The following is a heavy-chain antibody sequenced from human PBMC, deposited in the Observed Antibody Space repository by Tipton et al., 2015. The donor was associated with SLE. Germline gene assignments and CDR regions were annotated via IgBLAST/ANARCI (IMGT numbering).Heavy chain of an antibody. CDR2: IYYSGSI. Sequence: QVQLVQSGAEVKPSETLSLTCTVSGGSISSHYWSWIRQPPGKGLEWIGYIYYSGSISYNPSLKSRVTISVDTSKNQFSLKLSSVTAADTAVYYCASRIAARPFDYWGQGTLVTVSS. CDR3: ASRIAARPFDY. D-gene: IGHD6-6*01. V-gene: IGHV4-59*11. J-gene: IGHJ4*02. CDR1: GGSISSHY.